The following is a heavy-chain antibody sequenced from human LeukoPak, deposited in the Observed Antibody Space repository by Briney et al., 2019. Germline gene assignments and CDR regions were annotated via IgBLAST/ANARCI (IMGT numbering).Heavy chain of an antibody. CDR1: GGSFSVYF. V-gene: IGHV4-34*01. Sequence: PSETLSLTCVVYGGSFSVYFCSCIRQPPREGRGWIGEIDHSGSTNYTPSLKRRGTISIDTSKNQTSRKLSSVTAAHTAVYSFAGGTTYHSGSYPLDYWGPGTLVTVSS. CDR2: IDHSGST. J-gene: IGHJ4*02. CDR3: AGGTTYHSGSYPLDY. D-gene: IGHD1-26*01.